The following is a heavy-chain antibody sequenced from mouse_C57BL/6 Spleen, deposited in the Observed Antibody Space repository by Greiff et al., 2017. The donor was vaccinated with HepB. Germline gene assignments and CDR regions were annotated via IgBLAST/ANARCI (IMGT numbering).Heavy chain of an antibody. CDR3: ARSGYGSLDYYAMDY. J-gene: IGHJ4*01. CDR2: ISSGSSTI. D-gene: IGHD1-1*02. Sequence: EVKLMESGGGLVKPGGSLKLSCAASGFTFSDYGMHWVRQAPEKGLEWVAYISSGSSTIYYADTVKGRFTISRDNAKNTLFLQMTSLRSEDTAMYYCARSGYGSLDYYAMDYWGQGTSVTVSS. CDR1: GFTFSDYG. V-gene: IGHV5-17*01.